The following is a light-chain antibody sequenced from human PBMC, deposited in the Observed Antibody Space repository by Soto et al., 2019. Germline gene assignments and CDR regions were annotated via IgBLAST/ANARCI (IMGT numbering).Light chain of an antibody. Sequence: EIVLTQSPATLSVSPGERATLSCRASQSVGSNVAWYQQKPGQAPRILIYGASTRATGISARFSGSGSGTEFTLTISSLQPEDFAVYYCQQYKNWPPETFGPGTKVDIK. CDR1: QSVGSN. CDR2: GAS. V-gene: IGKV3-15*01. J-gene: IGKJ3*01. CDR3: QQYKNWPPET.